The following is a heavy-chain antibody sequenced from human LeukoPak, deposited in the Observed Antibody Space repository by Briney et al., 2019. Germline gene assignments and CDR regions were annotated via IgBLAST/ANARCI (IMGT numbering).Heavy chain of an antibody. Sequence: GGSLRLSCAASGFTFSSYAMSWVRQAPGKGLEWVSAISGSGGSTYYADSVKGRFTISRDNSKNTLYLQMNSLRAEDTAVYYCAKDLAMSEVSESYIGAFDIWGQGTMVTVSS. D-gene: IGHD3-10*01. CDR3: AKDLAMSEVSESYIGAFDI. V-gene: IGHV3-23*01. CDR2: ISGSGGST. J-gene: IGHJ3*02. CDR1: GFTFSSYA.